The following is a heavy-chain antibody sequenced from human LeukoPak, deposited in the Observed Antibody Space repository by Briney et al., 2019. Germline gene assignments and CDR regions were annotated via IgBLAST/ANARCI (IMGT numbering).Heavy chain of an antibody. CDR3: AREYTAMAFDY. CDR2: ISSSGSTI. Sequence: PGGSLRLPCAASGFTFSSYEMNWVRQAPGKGLEWVSYISSSGSTIYYADSVKGRFTISRDNAKNSLYLQMNSLRAEDTAVYYCAREYTAMAFDYWGQGTLVTVSS. D-gene: IGHD5-18*01. V-gene: IGHV3-48*03. J-gene: IGHJ4*02. CDR1: GFTFSSYE.